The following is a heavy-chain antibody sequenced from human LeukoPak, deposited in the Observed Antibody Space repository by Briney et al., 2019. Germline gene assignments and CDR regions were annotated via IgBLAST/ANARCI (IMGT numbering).Heavy chain of an antibody. D-gene: IGHD2-15*01. Sequence: GGSLRLSCAVSGFTVSNNYLNWVRQAPGKGLEWVSVIYSGGSTYYADSVKGRFTISRDNLRNTLFLQMNSLSAEDTDVYYCARERRYCSGDNCYSGSDYWGQGTLVTVSS. CDR3: ARERRYCSGDNCYSGSDY. CDR1: GFTVSNNY. J-gene: IGHJ4*02. V-gene: IGHV3-53*01. CDR2: IYSGGST.